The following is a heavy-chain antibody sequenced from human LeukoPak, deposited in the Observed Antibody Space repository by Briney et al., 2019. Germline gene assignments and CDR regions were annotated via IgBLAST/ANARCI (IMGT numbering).Heavy chain of an antibody. J-gene: IGHJ4*02. CDR3: ASRLWFGELSFDY. CDR1: GGSISSSSYY. Sequence: SETLSLTCTVSGGSISSSSYYWGWIRQPPGKGLEWIGSIYYSGSTYYNPSLKSRVTISVDTSKNQFSLKLSSVTAADTAVYYYASRLWFGELSFDYWGQGTLVTVSS. D-gene: IGHD3-10*01. CDR2: IYYSGST. V-gene: IGHV4-39*01.